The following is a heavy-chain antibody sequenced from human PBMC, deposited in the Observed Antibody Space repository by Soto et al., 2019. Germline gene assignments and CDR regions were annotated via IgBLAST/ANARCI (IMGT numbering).Heavy chain of an antibody. CDR1: GFSFGARG. CDR2: VSVDGGWKT. J-gene: IGHJ1*01. D-gene: IGHD3-10*01. CDR3: AYDFASGNHPFSEYFRL. V-gene: IGHV3-30*18. Sequence: GGSLRLSCVGTGFSFGARGMHWVRKAPGKGLEWVAAVSVDGGWKTDYAKSVSGRFTISRADSQNTVYLHMLSLRHEDTAVYSCAYDFASGNHPFSEYFRLWGQGTQVTVSS.